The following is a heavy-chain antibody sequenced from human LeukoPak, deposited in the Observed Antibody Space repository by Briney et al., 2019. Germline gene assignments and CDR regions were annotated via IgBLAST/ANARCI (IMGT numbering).Heavy chain of an antibody. D-gene: IGHD2-15*01. J-gene: IGHJ6*02. V-gene: IGHV4-59*08. CDR3: ARHGLDRPVWVSGGSWLYYYYYGMDV. Sequence: PSETLSLTCTVSGGSISSYYWSWIRQPPGKGLEWIGYIYYSGSTNYNPSLKSRVTISVDTSKNQFSLKLSSVTAADTAVYYCARHGLDRPVWVSGGSWLYYYYYGMDVWGQGTTVTVSS. CDR2: IYYSGST. CDR1: GGSISSYY.